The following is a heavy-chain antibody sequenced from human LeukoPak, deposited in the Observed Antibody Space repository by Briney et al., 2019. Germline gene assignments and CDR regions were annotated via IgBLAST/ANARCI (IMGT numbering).Heavy chain of an antibody. D-gene: IGHD2-21*01. V-gene: IGHV3-48*01. CDR3: ARDKDWSFDY. CDR2: ISHDRI. Sequence: GGSLRPSCPASGFIFSDYSMNWVRQAPGKGLEWISYISHDRISYSDSVKGRFTISRDNAKNSLSLQMNSLRAEDTAVYYCARDKDWSFDYWGQGTLVTVSS. J-gene: IGHJ4*02. CDR1: GFIFSDYS.